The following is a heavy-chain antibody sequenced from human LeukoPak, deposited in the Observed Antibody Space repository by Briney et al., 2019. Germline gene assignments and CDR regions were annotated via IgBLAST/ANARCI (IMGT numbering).Heavy chain of an antibody. CDR3: ARGTGYYDFWSGYYAGESPFDP. CDR2: MNPNSGNT. J-gene: IGHJ5*02. D-gene: IGHD3-3*01. V-gene: IGHV1-8*02. CDR1: GGTFSSYA. Sequence: EASVKVSCKASGGTFSSYAISWVRQATGQGLEWMGWMNPNSGNTGYAQKFQGRVTMTRNTSISTAYMELSSLRSEDTAVYYCARGTGYYDFWSGYYAGESPFDPWGQGTLVTVSS.